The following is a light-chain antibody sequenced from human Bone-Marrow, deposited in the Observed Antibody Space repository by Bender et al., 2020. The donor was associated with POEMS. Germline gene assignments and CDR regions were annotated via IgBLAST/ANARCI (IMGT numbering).Light chain of an antibody. Sequence: QSALTQPPSASGSPGQSVTLSCTGTSSDIGNYNYVSWYQKHPDKAPKLLIYEVTKRPSGVSDRFSGSKSGNTASLTISGLQAEDEADYYCVAWDDTLNGWVFGGGTKLTVL. V-gene: IGLV2-8*01. CDR1: SSDIGNYNY. CDR2: EVT. J-gene: IGLJ2*01. CDR3: VAWDDTLNGWV.